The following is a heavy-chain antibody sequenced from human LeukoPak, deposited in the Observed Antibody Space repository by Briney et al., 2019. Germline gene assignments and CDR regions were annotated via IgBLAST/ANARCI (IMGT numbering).Heavy chain of an antibody. CDR1: GFTFSSYW. CDR3: ARGPSSGWYEYDY. J-gene: IGHJ4*02. Sequence: PGGSLRLSCAASGFTFSSYWMHWVRQAPGKGLVWVSRINSDGSSTSYADSVKGRLTISRDNSKNTLYLQMNSLRAEDTAVYYCARGPSSGWYEYDYWGQGTLVTVSS. CDR2: INSDGSST. D-gene: IGHD6-19*01. V-gene: IGHV3-74*01.